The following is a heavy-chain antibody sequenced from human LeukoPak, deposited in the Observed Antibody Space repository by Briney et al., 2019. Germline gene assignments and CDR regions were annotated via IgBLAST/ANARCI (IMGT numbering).Heavy chain of an antibody. CDR3: AKDKGREGDY. CDR2: ISSDGIDK. Sequence: GGSLRLSCAASGFTFSSYAMSWVRQAPGKGLEWVAVISSDGIDKYYADSVKGRFTVSRDNSKNTLYLQMSSLRAEDTAVYYCAKDKGREGDYWGQGNLVTVSS. V-gene: IGHV3-30*18. J-gene: IGHJ4*02. CDR1: GFTFSSYA.